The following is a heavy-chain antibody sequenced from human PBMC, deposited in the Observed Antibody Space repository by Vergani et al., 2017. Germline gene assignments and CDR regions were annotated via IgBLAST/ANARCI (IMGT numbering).Heavy chain of an antibody. CDR3: ARAKYYYDSSGQLGHFDY. CDR1: GGTFSSYA. J-gene: IGHJ4*02. CDR2: IIPIFGIA. D-gene: IGHD3-22*01. Sequence: QVQLVQSGAEVKKPGSSVKVSCKASGGTFSSYAISWVRQAPGQGLEWMGGIIPIFGIANYAQKFQGRVTITADQSTSTAYMELSSLRSEDTAVYYCARAKYYYDSSGQLGHFDYWGQGTLVTVSS. V-gene: IGHV1-69*17.